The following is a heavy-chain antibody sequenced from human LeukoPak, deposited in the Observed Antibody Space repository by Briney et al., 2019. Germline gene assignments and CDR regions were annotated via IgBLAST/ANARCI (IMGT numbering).Heavy chain of an antibody. V-gene: IGHV3-23*01. D-gene: IGHD2-15*01. Sequence: GGALRLSCAASGFTFSAYAMAWVRQAPGKGLEWVSTISGSGGSTYYADSVKGRFTISRDYSKNTLDLQMNSLRTEDTAGYYCVRQDCSGGSCYLDSWGQGTLVTVSS. CDR2: ISGSGGST. CDR3: VRQDCSGGSCYLDS. J-gene: IGHJ4*02. CDR1: GFTFSAYA.